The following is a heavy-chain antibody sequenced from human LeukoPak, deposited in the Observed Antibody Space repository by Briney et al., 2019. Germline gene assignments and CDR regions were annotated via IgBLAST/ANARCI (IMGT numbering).Heavy chain of an antibody. Sequence: GGSLRLSCAASGFTFSDYYMSWIRQAPGKGLEWVSYISSGCTTIYYADSVKGRFTISRDNAQNSLYLQMNSLRAEDTAVYYCARSPSIAPRPDYWGQGALVTVSS. J-gene: IGHJ4*02. V-gene: IGHV3-11*01. CDR2: ISSGCTTI. D-gene: IGHD6-6*01. CDR3: ARSPSIAPRPDY. CDR1: GFTFSDYY.